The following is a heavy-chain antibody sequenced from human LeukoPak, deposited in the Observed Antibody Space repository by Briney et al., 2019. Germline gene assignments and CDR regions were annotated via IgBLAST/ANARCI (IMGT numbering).Heavy chain of an antibody. CDR1: KVTFNNYA. Sequence: QSGGSLRHSCLASKVTFNNYARTWVRQAPGKGLEWVSSISGSGDNMDYADSVKGRFTISRDNSENTLYLQMNSLRGEDTAVYYCARDGYSRSYYRLYYFFMDVWGKGTTVTVSS. CDR3: ARDGYSRSYYRLYYFFMDV. CDR2: ISGSGDNM. D-gene: IGHD1-26*01. V-gene: IGHV3-23*01. J-gene: IGHJ6*03.